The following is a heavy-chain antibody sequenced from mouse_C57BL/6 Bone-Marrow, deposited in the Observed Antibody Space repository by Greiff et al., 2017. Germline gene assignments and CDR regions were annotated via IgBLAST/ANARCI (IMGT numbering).Heavy chain of an antibody. CDR1: GYTFTDYN. CDR2: INPNNGGT. V-gene: IGHV1-22*01. CDR3: ARGAYYGNSVWFAY. J-gene: IGHJ3*01. D-gene: IGHD2-10*01. Sequence: VQLQQSGPELVKPGASVKMSCKASGYTFTDYNMHWVKQSHGKSLEWIGYINPNNGGTSYNQKFKGKATLTVNKSSSSAYMELRSLNSEDSAVYYCARGAYYGNSVWFAYWGQGTLVTVSA.